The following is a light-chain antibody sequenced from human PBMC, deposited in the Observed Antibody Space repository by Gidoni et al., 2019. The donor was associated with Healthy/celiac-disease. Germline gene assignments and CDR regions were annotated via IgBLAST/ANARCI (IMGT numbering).Light chain of an antibody. CDR3: QQYNKWPPWT. J-gene: IGKJ1*01. Sequence: EIVMTQSPATLSVSPGERATLSCRTSQSVSSNLAWYQQKFGQAPRLLIYGAYTRATGIPARFSGSGSGTEFTLTISSLQSEDFAVYYCQQYNKWPPWTFGQGTKVEIK. CDR1: QSVSSN. CDR2: GAY. V-gene: IGKV3-15*01.